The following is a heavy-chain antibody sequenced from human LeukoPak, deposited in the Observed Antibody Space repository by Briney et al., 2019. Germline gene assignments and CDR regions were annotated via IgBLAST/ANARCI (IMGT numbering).Heavy chain of an antibody. Sequence: ASVKVSCKASGGTFSSYAISWVRQAPGQGLEWMGGIIPIFGTANYAQKFQGRVTITTDESTSTAYMELSSLRSEDTAVYYCARSYGSGWYRGFDYWGQGALVTVSS. CDR2: IIPIFGTA. V-gene: IGHV1-69*05. J-gene: IGHJ4*02. CDR3: ARSYGSGWYRGFDY. CDR1: GGTFSSYA. D-gene: IGHD6-19*01.